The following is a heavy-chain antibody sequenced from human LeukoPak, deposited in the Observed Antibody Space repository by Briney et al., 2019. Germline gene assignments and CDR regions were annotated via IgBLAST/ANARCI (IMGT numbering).Heavy chain of an antibody. CDR1: DDSITMYY. J-gene: IGHJ3*02. V-gene: IGHV4-59*12. CDR2: VDHTGST. D-gene: IGHD1-26*01. Sequence: SETLSLTCTVSDDSITMYYWTWIRQPPGKGLEWIGYVDHTGSTKFNPSLNGRVSISRDTSNNFFSLRLRSVTAADTAVYFCARDRSGNRWYPDGFDMWGQGTVVTVSS. CDR3: ARDRSGNRWYPDGFDM.